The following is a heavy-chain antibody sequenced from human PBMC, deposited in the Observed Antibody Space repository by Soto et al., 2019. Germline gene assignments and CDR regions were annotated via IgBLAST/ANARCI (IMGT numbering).Heavy chain of an antibody. CDR3: ATGRIVVVGSRASYGMDV. D-gene: IGHD3-22*01. CDR2: IIPVFGIV. CDR1: GGTLSNSA. J-gene: IGHJ6*02. Sequence: QLQLAQSGADVKKAGSSVKVSCKASGGTLSNSAFSWVRQAPGQGLEWMGGIIPVFGIVNYAQKFQDRVTITADESTSTAYMALRSLRSEDTAVYFCATGRIVVVGSRASYGMDVWGQGTTVTV. V-gene: IGHV1-69*19.